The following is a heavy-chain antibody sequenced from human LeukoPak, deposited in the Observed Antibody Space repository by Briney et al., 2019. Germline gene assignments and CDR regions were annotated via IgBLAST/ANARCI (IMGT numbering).Heavy chain of an antibody. CDR1: GFTFSSYG. Sequence: GRSLRLSCAASGFTFSSYGMHWVRQAPGKGLEWVAVIWYDGSNKYYADSVKGRFTISRDNSKNTRYLQMNSLRAEDTAVYYCARDARIQLWFNFDYWGQGTLVTVSS. D-gene: IGHD5-18*01. CDR3: ARDARIQLWFNFDY. J-gene: IGHJ4*02. CDR2: IWYDGSNK. V-gene: IGHV3-33*01.